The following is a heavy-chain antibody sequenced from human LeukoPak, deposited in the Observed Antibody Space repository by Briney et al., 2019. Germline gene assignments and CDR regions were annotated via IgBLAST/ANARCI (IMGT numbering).Heavy chain of an antibody. CDR2: INHSGST. V-gene: IGHV4-34*01. Sequence: SETLSLTCAVYGGSFSGYYWSWIRQSPGKGLEWIGEINHSGSTNYNPSLKSRVTISVDTSKNQFSLKLSSVTAADTALYYCASLGYCGGDCSTNWFDPWGQGTLVTVSS. D-gene: IGHD2-21*02. CDR3: ASLGYCGGDCSTNWFDP. J-gene: IGHJ5*02. CDR1: GGSFSGYY.